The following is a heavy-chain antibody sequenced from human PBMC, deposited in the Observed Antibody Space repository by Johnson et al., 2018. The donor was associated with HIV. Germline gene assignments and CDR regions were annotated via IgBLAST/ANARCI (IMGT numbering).Heavy chain of an antibody. D-gene: IGHD3-10*01. CDR3: ARDGYYDSGSDPLDI. CDR1: GFSFSNYW. V-gene: IGHV3-7*01. Sequence: EVQLVESGGGLVQPGGSLTFSCEASGFSFSNYWMNWVRQAPGKGLECVANIKQDGSEKYYVDSVKGRFTISRENAKNSLYLQMNSLRAEDTAVYYCARDGYYDSGSDPLDIWGQGTMVTVSS. J-gene: IGHJ3*02. CDR2: IKQDGSEK.